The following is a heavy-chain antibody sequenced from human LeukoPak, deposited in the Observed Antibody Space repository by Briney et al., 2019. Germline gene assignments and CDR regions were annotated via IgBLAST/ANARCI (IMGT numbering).Heavy chain of an antibody. CDR3: AREEGYYDILTGYQNWFDP. Sequence: ASVKVSCKASGGTFSSYAISWVRQAPGHRLEWMGWISAYNGNTNYVQKLQGRVTMTTDTSTSTAYMELRSLRSDDTAVYYCAREEGYYDILTGYQNWFDPWGQGTLVIVSS. J-gene: IGHJ5*02. D-gene: IGHD3-9*01. CDR2: ISAYNGNT. CDR1: GGTFSSYA. V-gene: IGHV1-18*01.